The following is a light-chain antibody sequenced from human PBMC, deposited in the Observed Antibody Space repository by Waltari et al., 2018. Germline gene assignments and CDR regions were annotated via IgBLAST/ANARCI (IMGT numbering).Light chain of an antibody. CDR3: CSYAGSSTFEV. J-gene: IGLJ1*01. V-gene: IGLV2-23*02. Sequence: QSALPPPASVSGSPGQSTTIPCPAPTRDAGLSNLLSRYQHHPGKAPKLMIYEVSKRPSGVSNRFSGSKSGNTASLTISGLQAEDEADYYCCSYAGSSTFEVFGTGTKVTVL. CDR1: TRDAGLSNL. CDR2: EVS.